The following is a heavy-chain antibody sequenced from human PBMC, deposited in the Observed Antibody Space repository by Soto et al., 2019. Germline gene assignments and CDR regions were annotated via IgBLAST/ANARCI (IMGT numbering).Heavy chain of an antibody. D-gene: IGHD3-9*01. CDR3: AHRHPGVYDILTGSFDY. CDR2: IYWNDDK. V-gene: IGHV2-5*01. Sequence: VSGPTLVNPTQTLTLTCTFSGFSLSTSGAGVGWIRQPPGKALEWLALIYWNDDKRYSPSLKSRLTITKDTSKNQVVLTMTNMDPVDTATYYCAHRHPGVYDILTGSFDYWGQGTLVTVSS. CDR1: GFSLSTSGAG. J-gene: IGHJ4*02.